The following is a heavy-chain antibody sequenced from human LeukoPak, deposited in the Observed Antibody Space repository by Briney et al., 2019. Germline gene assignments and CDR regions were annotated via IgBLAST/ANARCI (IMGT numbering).Heavy chain of an antibody. Sequence: ASVKVSCKASGGTXSSYAISWVRQAPGQGLEWMGGIIPIFGTANYAQKFQGRVTITADESTSTAYMELSSLRSEDTAVYYCAREHCSGGSCYGDYWGQGTLVTVSS. CDR1: GGTXSSYA. D-gene: IGHD2-15*01. J-gene: IGHJ4*02. V-gene: IGHV1-69*13. CDR3: AREHCSGGSCYGDY. CDR2: IIPIFGTA.